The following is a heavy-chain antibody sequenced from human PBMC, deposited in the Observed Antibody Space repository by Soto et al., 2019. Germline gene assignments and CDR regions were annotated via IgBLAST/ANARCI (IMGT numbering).Heavy chain of an antibody. V-gene: IGHV4-31*03. CDR1: GGSISSGGYY. J-gene: IGHJ3*02. Sequence: SETLSLTCTVSGGSISSGGYYWSWIRQHPGKGLEWIGYIYYSGSTYYNPSLKSRVTISVDTSKNQFSLKLTSVTAADTAVYYCARGTRDLNAFDIWGQGTMVTVSS. CDR3: ARGTRDLNAFDI. CDR2: IYYSGST.